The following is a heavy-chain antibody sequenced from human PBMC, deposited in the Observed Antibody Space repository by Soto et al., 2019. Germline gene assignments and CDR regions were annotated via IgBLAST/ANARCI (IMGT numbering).Heavy chain of an antibody. CDR1: GFTFSSYA. V-gene: IGHV3-30*04. Sequence: GGSLRLSCAASGFTFSSYAMHWVRQAPGKGLEWVAVISYDGSNKYYADSVKGRFTISRGNSKNTLDLQMNSLRAEDTAVYYGARDVYSSGSYSSYYDYYGMDVWGQGTTVTVSS. CDR2: ISYDGSNK. D-gene: IGHD1-26*01. J-gene: IGHJ6*02. CDR3: ARDVYSSGSYSSYYDYYGMDV.